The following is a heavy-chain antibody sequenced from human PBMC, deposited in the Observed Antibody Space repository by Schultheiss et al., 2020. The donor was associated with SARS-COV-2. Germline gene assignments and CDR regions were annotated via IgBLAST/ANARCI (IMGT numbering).Heavy chain of an antibody. V-gene: IGHV3-30-3*01. D-gene: IGHD3-10*01. CDR3: ASMVRGVIITHFNY. CDR2: ISYDGSNK. J-gene: IGHJ4*02. CDR1: GFTFSSYA. Sequence: SCAASGFTFSSYAMHWVRQAPGKGMEWVAVISYDGSNKYYADSVKGRFTISRDNSRNTLYLQMNSLRAEDTAVYYCASMVRGVIITHFNYWGQGPLVTVSS.